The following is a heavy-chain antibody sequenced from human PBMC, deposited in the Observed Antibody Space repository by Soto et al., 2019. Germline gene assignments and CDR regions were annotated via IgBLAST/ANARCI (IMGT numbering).Heavy chain of an antibody. Sequence: GASVRVSCKASGVTFSSYAISWVRQAPGQGLEWMGGSIPIFGTANYAQKFQGRVTITADESTSTAYMELSSLRSEDTAVYYCARDRGATNAFDIWGQGTMVTVSS. J-gene: IGHJ3*02. CDR3: ARDRGATNAFDI. CDR1: GVTFSSYA. CDR2: SIPIFGTA. V-gene: IGHV1-69*13. D-gene: IGHD1-26*01.